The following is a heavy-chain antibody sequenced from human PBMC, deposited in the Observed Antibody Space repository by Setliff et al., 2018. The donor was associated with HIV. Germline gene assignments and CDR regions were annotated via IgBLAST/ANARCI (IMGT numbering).Heavy chain of an antibody. CDR1: GFTFSDIE. CDR3: WSGYTSGR. D-gene: IGHD6-19*01. V-gene: IGHV3-48*03. CDR2: ITSSGDAI. Sequence: LRLSCGASGFTFSDIEMNWVRQAPGKGLEWVSYITSSGDAIYYVDSVKGRFTISRDNAKSSLYLQMDSLRVEDTSVYYCWSGYTSGRWGQGTLVTVSS. J-gene: IGHJ4*02.